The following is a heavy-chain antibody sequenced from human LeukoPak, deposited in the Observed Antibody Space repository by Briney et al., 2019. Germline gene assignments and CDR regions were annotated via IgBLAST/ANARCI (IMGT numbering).Heavy chain of an antibody. CDR3: ARGRDCGGDCYPAYNWFDP. CDR2: MNPNSGNT. D-gene: IGHD2-21*02. J-gene: IGHJ5*02. CDR1: GGTFSSYA. V-gene: IGHV1-8*02. Sequence: GASVKVSCKASGGTFSSYAISWVRQAPGQGLEWMGWMNPNSGNTGYAQKFQGRVTMTRNTSISTAYMELSSLRSEDTAVYYCARGRDCGGDCYPAYNWFDPWGQGTLVTVSS.